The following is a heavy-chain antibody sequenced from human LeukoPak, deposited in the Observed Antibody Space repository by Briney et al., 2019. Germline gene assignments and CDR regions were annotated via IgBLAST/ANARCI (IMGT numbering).Heavy chain of an antibody. CDR3: ARGHDYGDYLDY. J-gene: IGHJ4*02. D-gene: IGHD4-17*01. Sequence: SETLSLTCTVSGGSISSYYWSWIRQPPGKGLEWIGYIYYSGSTNYNPSLKSRVTISVDTSKNQFSLKLSSVTAADTAVYYCARGHDYGDYLDYWGQGTLVTVSS. CDR2: IYYSGST. CDR1: GGSISSYY. V-gene: IGHV4-59*01.